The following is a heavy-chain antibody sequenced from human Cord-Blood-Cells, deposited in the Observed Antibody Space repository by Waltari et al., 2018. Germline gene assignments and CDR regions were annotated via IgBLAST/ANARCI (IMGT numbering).Heavy chain of an antibody. CDR2: INHSGST. V-gene: IGHV4-34*01. D-gene: IGHD6-13*01. Sequence: QVQLQQWGAGLLKPSETLSLTCAVYGGSFSGYYWSWIRQPPGKGLEWIGEINHSGSTNYNPSLKSPVTISVDTSKNQFSLKLSSWTAADTAVYYCARESRIAAAGTIDYWGQGTLVTVSS. CDR1: GGSFSGYY. CDR3: ARESRIAAAGTIDY. J-gene: IGHJ4*02.